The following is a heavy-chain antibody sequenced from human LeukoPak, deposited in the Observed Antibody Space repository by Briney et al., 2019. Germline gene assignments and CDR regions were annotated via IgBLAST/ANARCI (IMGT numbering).Heavy chain of an antibody. CDR3: VRDHYYSFDC. Sequence: GVSLRLSCAASGFTFSSYSMNWVRQAPGKGLEWISYISSSSSAIDYADSVKGRSTISRDNAKNSLYLQMNSLRDEDTAVYYCVRDHYYSFDCWGQGTLVTVSS. D-gene: IGHD2-21*02. CDR1: GFTFSSYS. CDR2: ISSSSSAI. V-gene: IGHV3-48*02. J-gene: IGHJ4*02.